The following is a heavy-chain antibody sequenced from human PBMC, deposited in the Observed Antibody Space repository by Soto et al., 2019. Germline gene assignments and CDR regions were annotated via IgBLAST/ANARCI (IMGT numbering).Heavy chain of an antibody. J-gene: IGHJ4*02. CDR2: INHSGST. Sequence: NPSETLSLTCAVYGGSFSGYYWTWIRQPPGTGLEWIGEINHSGSTNYNPSLKSRVTISVDTSKNQFPLKLTSVTAADTAVYYCARDKITGLFDYWGQGTLVPVSS. CDR3: ARDKITGLFDY. V-gene: IGHV4-34*01. D-gene: IGHD2-8*02. CDR1: GGSFSGYY.